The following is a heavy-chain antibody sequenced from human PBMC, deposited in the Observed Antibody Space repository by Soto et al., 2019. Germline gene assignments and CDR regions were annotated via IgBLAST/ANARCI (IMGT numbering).Heavy chain of an antibody. V-gene: IGHV3-23*01. CDR3: ADPVPAATHYDYYNMDV. D-gene: IGHD2-2*01. Sequence: EVQLLETGGGLAQPGGSLRLSCVASGFTFNYYDMSWVRQAPGKGLEWVSTISSTGVTTYYADSVKGRFTISRDNFKNTLWLQMNRLRAEDTAVYDCADPVPAATHYDYYNMDVWGQGTKVTVSS. J-gene: IGHJ6*02. CDR1: GFTFNYYD. CDR2: ISSTGVTT.